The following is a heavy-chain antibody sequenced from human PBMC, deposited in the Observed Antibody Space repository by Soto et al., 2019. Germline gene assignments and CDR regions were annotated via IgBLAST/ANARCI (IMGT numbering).Heavy chain of an antibody. V-gene: IGHV4-30-2*01. CDR1: GGSISSGGYS. D-gene: IGHD5-18*01. CDR2: IYHSGST. Sequence: SETLSLTCAVSGGSISSGGYSWSWIRQPPGKGLEWIGYIYHSGSTYYNPSLKSRVTISVDRSKNRFSLKLSSVTAADTAVYYCASTDTAMAKFDYWGQGTLVTVSS. CDR3: ASTDTAMAKFDY. J-gene: IGHJ4*02.